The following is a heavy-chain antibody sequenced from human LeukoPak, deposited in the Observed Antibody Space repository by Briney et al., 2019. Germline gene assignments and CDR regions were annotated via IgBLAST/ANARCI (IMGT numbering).Heavy chain of an antibody. CDR3: ARGRGVGATNLFLDY. CDR2: ISFDGSNK. Sequence: PGRSLRLSCAASGFTFSSYAMHWVRQAPGKGLEWVAVISFDGSNKYYADSVKGRFTISRDNSKNTLYLQMNSLRAEDTAVYYCARGRGVGATNLFLDYWGQGTLVTVSS. CDR1: GFTFSSYA. J-gene: IGHJ4*02. V-gene: IGHV3-30-3*01. D-gene: IGHD1-26*01.